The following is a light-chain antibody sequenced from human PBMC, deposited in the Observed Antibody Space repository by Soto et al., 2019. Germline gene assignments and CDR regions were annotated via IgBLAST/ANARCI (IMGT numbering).Light chain of an antibody. CDR2: GAS. V-gene: IGKV1-6*01. J-gene: IGKJ1*01. CDR3: LQDRSHFWT. Sequence: AIQVTQSPTSLSASVVDRVTITCRSSQDIRHYLGWYQHKPGKAPQLLIYGASSLQRGVSSRFSGSGFGTDFTLTISSLQPEDSATYYCLQDRSHFWTFGQGTKVEI. CDR1: QDIRHY.